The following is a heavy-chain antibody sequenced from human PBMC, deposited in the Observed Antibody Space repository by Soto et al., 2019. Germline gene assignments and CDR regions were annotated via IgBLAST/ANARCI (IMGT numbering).Heavy chain of an antibody. CDR1: GGTLSSYA. CDR2: IIPIFGTA. D-gene: IGHD3-22*01. V-gene: IGHV1-69*06. Sequence: SLKVSCKASGGTLSSYAISWVRQAPGQGLEWMGGIIPIFGTANYAQKFQGRVTITADKSTSTAYMELSSLRSEDTAVYYCARGGYLNWFDPWGQGTLVTVSS. CDR3: ARGGYLNWFDP. J-gene: IGHJ5*02.